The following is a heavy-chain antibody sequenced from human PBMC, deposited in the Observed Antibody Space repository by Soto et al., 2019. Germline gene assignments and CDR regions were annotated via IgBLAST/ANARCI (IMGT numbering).Heavy chain of an antibody. CDR2: ISGGSGTT. D-gene: IGHD3-9*01. CDR1: GFTFSTYA. Sequence: PGGSLRLSCAASGFTFSTYAMSWVRQAPGKGLEWVSTISGGSGTTYYADSVKGRFTISRDNSEDTVYLHMNSLRVEDTAVYYCAKGSLTGRDFDCWGQGTLVTVSS. V-gene: IGHV3-23*01. J-gene: IGHJ4*02. CDR3: AKGSLTGRDFDC.